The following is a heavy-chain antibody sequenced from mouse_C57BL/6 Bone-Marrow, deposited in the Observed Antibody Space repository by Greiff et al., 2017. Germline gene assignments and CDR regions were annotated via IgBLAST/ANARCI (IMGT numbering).Heavy chain of an antibody. D-gene: IGHD1-1*01. V-gene: IGHV8-8*01. CDR1: GFSLSTFGMG. CDR3: ARIEGGSSRYFDV. J-gene: IGHJ1*03. Sequence: QVTLKVSGPGILQPSQTLSLTCSFSGFSLSTFGMGVGWIRQPSGKGLEWLAHIWWDDDKYYNPALKSWLTSSKDTSNNQAFLKIANVDTADTATYYFARIEGGSSRYFDVWGTGTTVTVSA. CDR2: IWWDDDK.